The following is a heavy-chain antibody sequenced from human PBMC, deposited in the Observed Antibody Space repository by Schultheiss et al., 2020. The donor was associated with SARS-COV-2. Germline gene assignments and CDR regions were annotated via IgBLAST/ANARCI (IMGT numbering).Heavy chain of an antibody. D-gene: IGHD3-10*01. CDR2: IYYSGST. V-gene: IGHV4-59*12. CDR1: GGSISSYY. CDR3: ARGGPGEGSTGAIGDY. Sequence: SETLSLTCTVSGGSISSYYWSWIRQPPGKGLEWIGYIYYSGSTNYNPSLKSRVTMSADTSKNQFSLKLSSVTAADTAVYYCARGGPGEGSTGAIGDYWGQGTLVTVSS. J-gene: IGHJ4*02.